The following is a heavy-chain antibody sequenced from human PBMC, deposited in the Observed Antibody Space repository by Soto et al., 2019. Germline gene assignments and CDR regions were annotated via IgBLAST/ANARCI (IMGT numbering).Heavy chain of an antibody. Sequence: SETLSLTCTVSGYSISSGYYWGWIRQPPGKGLEWIGSIYHSGSTYYNPSLKSRVTISVDTSKNQFSLKLSSVTAADTAVYYCASEGDYGSGSFNPLREYNWFDPWGQGTLVTVSS. J-gene: IGHJ5*02. CDR1: GYSISSGYY. CDR3: ASEGDYGSGSFNPLREYNWFDP. CDR2: IYHSGST. V-gene: IGHV4-38-2*02. D-gene: IGHD3-10*01.